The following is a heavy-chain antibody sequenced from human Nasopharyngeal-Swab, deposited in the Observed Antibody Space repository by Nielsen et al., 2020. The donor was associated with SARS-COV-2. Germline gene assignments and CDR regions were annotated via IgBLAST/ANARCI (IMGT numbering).Heavy chain of an antibody. D-gene: IGHD3-10*01. J-gene: IGHJ4*02. Sequence: SVKVSCKASGGTFSSYAISRVRQAPGQGLEWMGGIIPIFGTANYAQKFQGRVTITADKSTSTAYMELSSLRSEDTAVYYCARSYYGSGRFDYWGQGTLVTVSS. CDR3: ARSYYGSGRFDY. CDR1: GGTFSSYA. CDR2: IIPIFGTA. V-gene: IGHV1-69*06.